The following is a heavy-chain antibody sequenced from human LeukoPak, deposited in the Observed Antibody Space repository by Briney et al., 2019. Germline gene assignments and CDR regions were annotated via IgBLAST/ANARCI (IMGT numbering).Heavy chain of an antibody. CDR2: ISYDGSNK. Sequence: GGSLRLSCAASGFTFSSYGMHWVRQAPGKGLEWVAVISYDGSNKYYADSVKGRFTISRDNSKNTLYLQMNSLRLEDTAVYYCAKDSWSRNGIYDPFDIWGQGTLVTVSS. CDR3: AKDSWSRNGIYDPFDI. J-gene: IGHJ3*02. CDR1: GFTFSSYG. V-gene: IGHV3-30*18. D-gene: IGHD2-8*01.